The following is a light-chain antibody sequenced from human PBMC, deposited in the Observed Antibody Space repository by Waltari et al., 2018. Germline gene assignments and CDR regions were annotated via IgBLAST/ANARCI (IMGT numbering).Light chain of an antibody. J-gene: IGKJ4*01. Sequence: DVQMTQSPSTLTASVGDRVTIPCRASQSVSRRLAWYQQTPGKAPNLLLYKASTLGGGVPSRFSGSGSGSEFTLTISSLQPDDFVTYYCQQYSTYPLTFGGGTKVEI. V-gene: IGKV1-5*03. CDR3: QQYSTYPLT. CDR2: KAS. CDR1: QSVSRR.